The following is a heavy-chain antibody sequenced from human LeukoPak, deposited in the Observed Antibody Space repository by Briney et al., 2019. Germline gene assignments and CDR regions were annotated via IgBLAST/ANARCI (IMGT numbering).Heavy chain of an antibody. CDR1: GFTFSSYS. J-gene: IGHJ4*02. V-gene: IGHV3-21*01. CDR3: ARETYYYGSGSYTHFDY. D-gene: IGHD3-10*01. Sequence: GGPLRLSCAASGFTFSSYSMNWVRQAPGKGLEWVSSISSSSSYIYYADSVKGRFTISRDNAKNSLYLQMNSLRAEDTAVYYCARETYYYGSGSYTHFDYWGQGTLVTVSS. CDR2: ISSSSSYI.